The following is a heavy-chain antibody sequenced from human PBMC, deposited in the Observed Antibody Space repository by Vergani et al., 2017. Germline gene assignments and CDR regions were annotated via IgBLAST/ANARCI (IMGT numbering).Heavy chain of an antibody. Sequence: QVQLVESGGGLVKPGGSLRLSCAASGFTFSDYYMSWIRPAPGKGLEWVSYISSSGSTIYYADSVKGRFTISRDNAKYSLYLQMNSLRIEDTAVYYCVRIGYYDRRGDSQDAFDFWGQGTMVTVSS. CDR2: ISSSGSTI. J-gene: IGHJ3*01. CDR3: VRIGYYDRRGDSQDAFDF. V-gene: IGHV3-11*01. D-gene: IGHD3-22*01. CDR1: GFTFSDYY.